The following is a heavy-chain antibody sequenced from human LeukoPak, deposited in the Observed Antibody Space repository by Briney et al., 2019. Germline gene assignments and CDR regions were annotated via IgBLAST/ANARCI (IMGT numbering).Heavy chain of an antibody. CDR3: ARRDDYVWGSYPNYFDY. CDR1: GFTVSSYS. CDR2: ISSSSSTI. D-gene: IGHD3-16*02. V-gene: IGHV3-48*01. Sequence: GGSLRLSCAASGFTVSSYSMNWVRQAPGKGLDGVSCISSSSSTIYYADSVKGRFTISRDNAKNSLYLQMNSLRAEDTAVYYCARRDDYVWGSYPNYFDYWGQGTLVTVSS. J-gene: IGHJ4*02.